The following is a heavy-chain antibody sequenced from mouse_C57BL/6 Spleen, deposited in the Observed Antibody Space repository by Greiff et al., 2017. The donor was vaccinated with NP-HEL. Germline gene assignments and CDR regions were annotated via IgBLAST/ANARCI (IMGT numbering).Heavy chain of an antibody. Sequence: DVQLVESGAELVRPGASVKLSCTASGFNIKDDYMHWVKQRPEQGLEWIGWIDPENGDTEYASKFQGKATITADTSSNTAYLQLSSLTSEDTAVYYCTTVTMDYWGQGTSVTVSS. CDR1: GFNIKDDY. D-gene: IGHD2-13*01. V-gene: IGHV14-4*01. J-gene: IGHJ4*01. CDR2: IDPENGDT. CDR3: TTVTMDY.